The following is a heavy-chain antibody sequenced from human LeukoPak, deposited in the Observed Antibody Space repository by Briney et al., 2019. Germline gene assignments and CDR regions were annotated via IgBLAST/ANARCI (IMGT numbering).Heavy chain of an antibody. J-gene: IGHJ4*02. CDR2: IYYSGST. CDR1: GGSISSGGYY. CDR3: ARVVGRSYYFDY. D-gene: IGHD2-21*01. Sequence: PSETLSLTCTVSGGSISSGGYYWSWIRQHPGKGLEWIGYIYYSGSTYYNPSLKSRVTISVDTSKNQFSLKLSSVTAADTAVYYCARVVGRSYYFDYWGQGTLVTVSS. V-gene: IGHV4-31*03.